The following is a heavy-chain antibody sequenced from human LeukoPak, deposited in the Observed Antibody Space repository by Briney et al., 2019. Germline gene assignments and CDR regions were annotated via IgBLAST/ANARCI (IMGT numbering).Heavy chain of an antibody. D-gene: IGHD3-9*01. CDR2: INHSGST. Sequence: SETLSLTCAVYGGSFSGYYWSWIRQPPGKGLEWIGEINHSGSTNYNPSLKSRVTISVDTSKNQFSLKLSSVTAADTAVYYCARGYVILTGYYTWGQGTLVTVSS. V-gene: IGHV4-34*01. CDR1: GGSFSGYY. J-gene: IGHJ4*02. CDR3: ARGYVILTGYYT.